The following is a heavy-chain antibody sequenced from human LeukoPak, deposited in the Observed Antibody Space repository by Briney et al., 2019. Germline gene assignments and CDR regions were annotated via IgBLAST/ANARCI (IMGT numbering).Heavy chain of an antibody. CDR1: GLMFRSHA. Sequence: GGPLRLSCAPSGLMFRSHAMSWPRQATGRALEGVSDISGRGNNTQYADSVKGRFNIHRDNSKHTVFPQMNRQRRADTAVYYCAKVKEVWGSYRTECDFWGRGTLVTVSS. D-gene: IGHD3-16*02. CDR2: ISGRGNNT. V-gene: IGHV3-23*01. J-gene: IGHJ4*02. CDR3: AKVKEVWGSYRTECDF.